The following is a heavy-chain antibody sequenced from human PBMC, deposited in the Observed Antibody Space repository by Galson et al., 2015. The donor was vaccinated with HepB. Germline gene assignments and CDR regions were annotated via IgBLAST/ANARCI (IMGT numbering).Heavy chain of an antibody. V-gene: IGHV3-53*01. CDR2: IYSGGDT. CDR3: AREEGLVGATRPGYSDF. Sequence: SLRLSCAASGFTVSRNYMSWVRQAPGKGLEWVSVIYSGGDTYYADSVKGRFTVSRDNSKNTLYLQMNSLRDEDTAVYYCAREEGLVGATRPGYSDFWGQGTLVTVSS. J-gene: IGHJ4*02. D-gene: IGHD1-26*01. CDR1: GFTVSRNY.